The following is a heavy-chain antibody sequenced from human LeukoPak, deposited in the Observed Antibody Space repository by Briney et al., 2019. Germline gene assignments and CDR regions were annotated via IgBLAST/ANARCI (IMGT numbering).Heavy chain of an antibody. CDR1: GFTVSSNY. Sequence: GGSLRLSCAASGFTVSSNYMSWVRQAPGKGLEWVSVIYSGGSTYYADSVKGRFTISRDNSKNTLYLQMNSLRAEDTAVYYCAKDILAGLAAAGSIDYWGQGTLVTVSS. CDR3: AKDILAGLAAAGSIDY. J-gene: IGHJ4*02. CDR2: IYSGGST. V-gene: IGHV3-66*01. D-gene: IGHD6-13*01.